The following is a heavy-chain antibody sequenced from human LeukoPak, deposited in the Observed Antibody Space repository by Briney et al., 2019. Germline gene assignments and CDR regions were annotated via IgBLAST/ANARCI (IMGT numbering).Heavy chain of an antibody. CDR1: GNSVSDLN. Sequence: ASVKVSCKVSGNSVSDLNIQWVRQAPGKGLECMGGFDPEQPATVYAEKFQGRVTMTEDPSTDTAYMELSSPRSEDTAVYYCVSRRGDFWSGYDNWGQGTLVTVSS. CDR3: VSRRGDFWSGYDN. CDR2: FDPEQPAT. D-gene: IGHD3-3*01. V-gene: IGHV1-24*01. J-gene: IGHJ4*02.